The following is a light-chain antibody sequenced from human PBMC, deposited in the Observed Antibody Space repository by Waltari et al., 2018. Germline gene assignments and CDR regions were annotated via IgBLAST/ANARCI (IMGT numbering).Light chain of an antibody. CDR2: DAK. CDR1: RNVGSS. Sequence: EVVLTQSPGALSVSPGESATLSCRASRNVGSSLAWYQQTPGQAPRLLVYDAKNRATDVPARVSGSGYGTQFTLTISSLQSEDFGVYYCHQYNYWPPAYTFGQGTKLEIK. V-gene: IGKV3-15*01. J-gene: IGKJ2*01. CDR3: HQYNYWPPAYT.